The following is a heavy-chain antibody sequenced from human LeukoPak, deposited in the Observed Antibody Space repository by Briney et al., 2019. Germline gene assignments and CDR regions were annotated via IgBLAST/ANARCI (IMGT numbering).Heavy chain of an antibody. D-gene: IGHD1-26*01. V-gene: IGHV3-7*01. CDR2: IGQDGSEK. CDR1: GCTFSTSL. Sequence: PGGSLSLFCAASGCTFSTSLMSCVRQAPGKGLEWVANIGQDGSEKNHVDSMKGRFTISRDNAKNSLFLQMNSLRVEDTALYYCARDRPNGASCYWGTVTMVTVSS. CDR3: ARDRPNGASCY. J-gene: IGHJ4*02.